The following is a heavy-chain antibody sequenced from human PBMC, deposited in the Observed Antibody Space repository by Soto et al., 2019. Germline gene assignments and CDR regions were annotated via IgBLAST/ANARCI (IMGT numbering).Heavy chain of an antibody. D-gene: IGHD1-1*01. Sequence: LVESGGGLVQPGGSLTLSCAASGFTFSSFSMNWVRQAPGKGLEWISYISSISRSSIYYAESVRGRFTISRDNAKNTLYLQMSSLRAEDTAVYYCARDWWNWNAVHHWGQGTLVTVSS. CDR3: ARDWWNWNAVHH. J-gene: IGHJ5*02. V-gene: IGHV3-48*01. CDR2: ISSISRSSI. CDR1: GFTFSSFS.